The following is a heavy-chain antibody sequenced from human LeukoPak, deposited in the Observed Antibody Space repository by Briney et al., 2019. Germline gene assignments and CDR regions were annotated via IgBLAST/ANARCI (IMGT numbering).Heavy chain of an antibody. D-gene: IGHD4-17*01. V-gene: IGHV1-69*13. Sequence: GASVNVSCKASGGTFSSYAISWVRQAPGQGLEWMGGIIPIFGTANYAQKFQGRVTITADESTSTAYMELSSLRSEDTAVYYCARVEVRDYGEVWWSNWFDPWGQGTLVTVSS. CDR2: IIPIFGTA. J-gene: IGHJ5*02. CDR1: GGTFSSYA. CDR3: ARVEVRDYGEVWWSNWFDP.